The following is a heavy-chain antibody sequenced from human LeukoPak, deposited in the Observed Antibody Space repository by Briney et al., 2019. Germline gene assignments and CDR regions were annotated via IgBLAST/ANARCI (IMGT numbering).Heavy chain of an antibody. CDR1: GSTFSSYG. CDR2: ISYDGSSK. CDR3: AKDFRSYYSPIDY. V-gene: IGHV3-30*18. D-gene: IGHD3-10*01. Sequence: GGSLRLSCAASGSTFSSYGMNWVRQAPGKGLEWVAVISYDGSSKYYADSVKGRFTISRDNSKNTLYLQMNSLRAEDTAVYYCAKDFRSYYSPIDYWGQGTLVTVSS. J-gene: IGHJ4*02.